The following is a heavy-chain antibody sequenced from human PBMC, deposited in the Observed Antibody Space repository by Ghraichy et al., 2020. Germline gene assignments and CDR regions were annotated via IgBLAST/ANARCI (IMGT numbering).Heavy chain of an antibody. CDR1: GFTFSSYD. V-gene: IGHV3-13*01. Sequence: GGSLRLSCAASGFTFSSYDMHWVRQATGKGLEWVSAIGTAGDTYYPGSVKGRFTISRENAKNSLYLQMNSLRAGDTAVYYCARVGTGGWFDPWGQGTLVTVSS. CDR3: ARVGTGGWFDP. D-gene: IGHD3-10*01. CDR2: IGTAGDT. J-gene: IGHJ5*02.